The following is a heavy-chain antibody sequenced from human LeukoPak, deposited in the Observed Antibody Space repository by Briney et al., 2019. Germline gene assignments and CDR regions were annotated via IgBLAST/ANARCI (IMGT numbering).Heavy chain of an antibody. V-gene: IGHV3-53*01. CDR1: GFTVSTNS. CDR2: IYSGVT. CDR3: AKDRSIGTYYTFDH. Sequence: GGSLRLSCAVSGFTVSTNSMSWVRQAPGKGLEWVSFIYSGVTHYADSVKGRFTVSRDNSKNSLYLQMNSLTAADTAVYYCAKDRSIGTYYTFDHWGQGTLVTVSS. D-gene: IGHD1-26*01. J-gene: IGHJ4*02.